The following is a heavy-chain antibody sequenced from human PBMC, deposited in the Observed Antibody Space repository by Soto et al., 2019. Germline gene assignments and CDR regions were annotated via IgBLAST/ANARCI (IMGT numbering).Heavy chain of an antibody. CDR2: IKQDESEK. Sequence: PGGSLRLSCAASGFTFSTYWMSWVRQAQGKGLEWVANIKQDESEKYYVDSVKGRFTISRDNAKNSLYLQINSLRAEDTAVYYCARYRGSSTSSYPRFDYWGQGTLVTVSS. D-gene: IGHD2-2*01. CDR3: ARYRGSSTSSYPRFDY. J-gene: IGHJ4*02. CDR1: GFTFSTYW. V-gene: IGHV3-7*01.